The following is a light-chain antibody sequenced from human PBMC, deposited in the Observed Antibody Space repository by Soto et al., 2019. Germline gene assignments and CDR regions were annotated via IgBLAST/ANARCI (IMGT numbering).Light chain of an antibody. CDR1: QGISNY. V-gene: IGKV1-39*01. CDR3: QQSYSMPYA. Sequence: DIQLTQSPSFLSASVGDRVTITCRASQGISNYLAWYQQKPGKAPNLLIHTASSLQTGVPSRFTGSGSGTDFTLTIISLQPEDYATYFCQQSYSMPYAFGPGTKVDIK. CDR2: TAS. J-gene: IGKJ2*01.